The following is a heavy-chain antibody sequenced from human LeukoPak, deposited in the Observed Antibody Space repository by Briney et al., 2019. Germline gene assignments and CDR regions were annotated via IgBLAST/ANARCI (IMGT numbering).Heavy chain of an antibody. Sequence: SQTLSLTCTVSGDSISSYYWSWIRQPPGKGLEWIGYIYYTGSTYDNPSLESRVTMSIDTSKSQFSLNLSSVTAADTAVYCCARVPYTYGSGSYYFDLWGQGTLVTVSS. CDR1: GDSISSYY. D-gene: IGHD3-10*01. J-gene: IGHJ5*02. CDR3: ARVPYTYGSGSYYFDL. CDR2: IYYTGST. V-gene: IGHV4-59*01.